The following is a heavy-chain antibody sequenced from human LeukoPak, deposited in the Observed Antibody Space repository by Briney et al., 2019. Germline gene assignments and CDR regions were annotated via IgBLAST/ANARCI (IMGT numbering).Heavy chain of an antibody. CDR2: INHSGST. CDR3: ARGRYAGIAVAGTDY. J-gene: IGHJ4*02. CDR1: GGSLSGYY. V-gene: IGHV4-34*01. Sequence: SETLSLTCAVYGGSLSGYYWSWIRQPPGKGLEWIGEINHSGSTNYNPSLKSRVTISVDTSKNQFSLKLSSVTAADTAVYYCARGRYAGIAVAGTDYWGQGTLVTVSS. D-gene: IGHD6-19*01.